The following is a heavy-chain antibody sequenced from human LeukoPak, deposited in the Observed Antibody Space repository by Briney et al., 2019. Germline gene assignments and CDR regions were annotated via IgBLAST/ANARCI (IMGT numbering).Heavy chain of an antibody. J-gene: IGHJ4*02. D-gene: IGHD5-18*01. CDR3: AKDQIVGYSYGSLLY. CDR2: ISDGGSNK. Sequence: GGSLRLSCAASGFTFSSYGMHWVRQAPGKGLEWVAVISDGGSNKYYADSVKGRFTISRDNSKNTLYLQMNSLRAEDTAVYYCAKDQIVGYSYGSLLYWGQGTLVTVSS. CDR1: GFTFSSYG. V-gene: IGHV3-30*18.